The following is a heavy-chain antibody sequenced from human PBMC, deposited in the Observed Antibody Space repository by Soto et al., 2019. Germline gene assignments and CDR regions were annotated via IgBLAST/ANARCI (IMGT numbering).Heavy chain of an antibody. D-gene: IGHD3-22*01. V-gene: IGHV3-7*05. J-gene: IGHJ6*02. Sequence: EVQLVESGGGLVQPGGSLRLSCGVSGFTISTYWMSWVRRTPGKGLEWVGNINQGGSENFYAGSVRGRFSISIDNARNTVYLQMKSLRAADAAVYFCARDRGNGYYGKDTWGMDVGGQGTTVTVSS. CDR1: GFTISTYW. CDR2: INQGGSEN. CDR3: ARDRGNGYYGKDTWGMDV.